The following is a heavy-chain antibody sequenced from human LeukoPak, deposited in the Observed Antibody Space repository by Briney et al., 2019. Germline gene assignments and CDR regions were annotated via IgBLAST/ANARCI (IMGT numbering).Heavy chain of an antibody. J-gene: IGHJ6*03. CDR2: IQYDGSNE. V-gene: IGHV3-30*02. CDR1: RFTFSSYG. CDR3: AKDRCSNGVGCYYYYMDV. Sequence: HPGRSLRLSCAASRFTFSSYGMHWVRQAPGKGLEWVAYIQYDGSNEQYADSVKGRFSISRDSSKNILYLQMNSLRAEDTAVYYCAKDRCSNGVGCYYYYMDVWGKGTTVTISS. D-gene: IGHD2-8*01.